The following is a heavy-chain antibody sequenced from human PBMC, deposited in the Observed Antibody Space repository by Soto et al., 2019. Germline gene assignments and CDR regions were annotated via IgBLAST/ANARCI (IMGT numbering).Heavy chain of an antibody. CDR1: GGTFSSYT. V-gene: IGHV1-69*10. D-gene: IGHD3-3*01. CDR3: ARRLTTDDNWFDP. J-gene: IGHJ5*02. Sequence: SVKVSCKASGGTFSSYTISWVRQAPGQGLEWMGGIIPILGIPNYAQKLQGRVTMTTDTSTSTAYMELRSLRSDDTAVYYCARRLTTDDNWFDPRGQGTLVTSPQ. CDR2: IIPILGIP.